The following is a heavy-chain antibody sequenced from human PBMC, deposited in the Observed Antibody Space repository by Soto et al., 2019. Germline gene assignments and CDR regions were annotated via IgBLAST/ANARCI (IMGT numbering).Heavy chain of an antibody. J-gene: IGHJ6*02. CDR3: ARQHVASGWSPYYYYGMDV. D-gene: IGHD6-19*01. CDR2: IDPSDSYT. Sequence: PGESLKISCNGSGYSFTIYWISWVRQMPGKGLEWMGRIDPSDSYTNYSPSFQGHVTISADKSISTAYLQWSSLKASDTAMYYCARQHVASGWSPYYYYGMDVWGQGTTVTVSS. V-gene: IGHV5-10-1*01. CDR1: GYSFTIYW.